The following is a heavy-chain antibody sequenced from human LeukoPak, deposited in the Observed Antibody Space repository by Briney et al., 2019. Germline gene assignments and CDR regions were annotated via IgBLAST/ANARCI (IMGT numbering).Heavy chain of an antibody. CDR2: ISWNSGSI. V-gene: IGHV3-9*03. Sequence: GGSLRLSCAASGFTFDDYAMHWVRQAPGKGLEWVSGISWNSGSIGYADSVKGRFTISRDNAKNSLYLQMNSLRAEDMALYYCAKALSSGWDDAFDIWGQGIMVTVSS. CDR3: AKALSSGWDDAFDI. D-gene: IGHD6-19*01. CDR1: GFTFDDYA. J-gene: IGHJ3*02.